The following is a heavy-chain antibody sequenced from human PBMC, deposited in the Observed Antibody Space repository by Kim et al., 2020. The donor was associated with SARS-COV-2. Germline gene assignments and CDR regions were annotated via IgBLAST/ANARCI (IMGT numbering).Heavy chain of an antibody. V-gene: IGHV4-31*03. Sequence: SETLSLTCTVSGGSISSGGYYWSWIRQHPGKGLEWIGYIYYSGSTYYNPSLKSRVTISLDTSKNQFSLKLTSVTAADTAVYYCARDGAYYYYGMDVWGQGTTVTVSS. CDR1: GGSISSGGYY. CDR3: ARDGAYYYYGMDV. D-gene: IGHD1-26*01. J-gene: IGHJ6*02. CDR2: IYYSGST.